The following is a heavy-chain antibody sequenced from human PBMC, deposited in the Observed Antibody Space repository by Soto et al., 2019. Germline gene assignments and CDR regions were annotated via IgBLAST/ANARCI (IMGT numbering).Heavy chain of an antibody. CDR2: IYYSGST. CDR3: ARDADYGGSRGGMDV. CDR1: GGSVNNANYF. J-gene: IGHJ6*02. Sequence: QVRLEESGPGLVKPSETLSLICSVSGGSVNNANYFWNWIRHHPENGLEGIGYIYYSGSTRYNPSFKTRATLSIDTSKTQFSLRLNSVTVADTAVYFCARDADYGGSRGGMDVWGRGTTVTVSS. D-gene: IGHD4-17*01. V-gene: IGHV4-31*03.